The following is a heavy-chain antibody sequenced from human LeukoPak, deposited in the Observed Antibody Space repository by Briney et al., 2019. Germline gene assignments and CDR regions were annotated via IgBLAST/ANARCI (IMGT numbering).Heavy chain of an antibody. CDR3: AGSIGYCSNGVCAEGLHY. CDR2: ISYDGNNK. D-gene: IGHD2-8*01. CDR1: GFTFSTYA. V-gene: IGHV3-30*01. Sequence: PGRSLRLSCAASGFTFSTYAMHWVRQAPGKGLEWVAPISYDGNNKYYADSVKGRFSISRDNSKNTLFLQMNSLRVDDTAVYYLAGSIGYCSNGVCAEGLHYWGQGTLVTVSS. J-gene: IGHJ4*02.